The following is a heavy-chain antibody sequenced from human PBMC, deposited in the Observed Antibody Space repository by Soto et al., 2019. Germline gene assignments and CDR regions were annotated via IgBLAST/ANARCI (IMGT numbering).Heavy chain of an antibody. D-gene: IGHD6-13*01. J-gene: IGHJ6*02. Sequence: SETLSLTCTVSGGSISSYYWSWIRQPPGKGLEWIGYIYYSGSTNYNPSLKSRVTISVDTSKNQFSLKLSSVTAADTAVYYCARDLGRAAAGLRYYYYGMDVWGQGTTVTVS. CDR1: GGSISSYY. CDR2: IYYSGST. CDR3: ARDLGRAAAGLRYYYYGMDV. V-gene: IGHV4-59*01.